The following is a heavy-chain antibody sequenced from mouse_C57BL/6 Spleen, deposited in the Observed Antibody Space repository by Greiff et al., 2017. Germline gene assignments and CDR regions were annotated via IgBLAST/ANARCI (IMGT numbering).Heavy chain of an antibody. CDR1: GYTFTDYY. CDR2: INPNNGGT. V-gene: IGHV1-26*01. Sequence: VQLQQSGPELVKPGASVKISCKASGYTFTDYYMNWVKQSHGKSLEWIGDINPNNGGTSYNQKFKGKATLTVDKSSSTAYMELRSLTSEDSAVYYCARDYDEGWYFDVWGTGTTVTVSS. J-gene: IGHJ1*03. CDR3: ARDYDEGWYFDV. D-gene: IGHD2-4*01.